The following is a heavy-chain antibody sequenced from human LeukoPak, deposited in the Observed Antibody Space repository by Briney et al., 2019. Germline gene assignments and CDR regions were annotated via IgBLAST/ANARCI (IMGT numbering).Heavy chain of an antibody. CDR3: ARARPQYSGEYYFDY. V-gene: IGHV3-21*01. D-gene: IGHD3-10*01. CDR1: GFTFSSYS. Sequence: GGSLRLSCAASGFTFSSYSMNWVRQAPGKGLEWVSSISSSSSYIYYADSVKGRFTISRDNSKNTLYLQMNSLRAEDAAVYYCARARPQYSGEYYFDYWGQGTLVTVSS. J-gene: IGHJ4*02. CDR2: ISSSSSYI.